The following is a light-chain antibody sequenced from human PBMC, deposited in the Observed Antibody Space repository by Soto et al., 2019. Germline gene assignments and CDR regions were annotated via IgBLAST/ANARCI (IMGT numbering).Light chain of an antibody. CDR1: QTISSW. CDR3: QHYNSYPRIT. Sequence: DIQMPQSPSTLSGSVGDRATTTCRASQTISSWLAWYQQKPGKAPKLLIYKASTLKSGVPSRFSGSGSGTEFTLTISSLQPDDFATYYCQHYNSYPRITFGGGTKVDI. CDR2: KAS. V-gene: IGKV1-5*03. J-gene: IGKJ4*01.